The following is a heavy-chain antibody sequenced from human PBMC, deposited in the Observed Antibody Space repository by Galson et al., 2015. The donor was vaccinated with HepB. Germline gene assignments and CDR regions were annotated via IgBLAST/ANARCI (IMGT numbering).Heavy chain of an antibody. CDR1: GFTFSSYA. J-gene: IGHJ4*02. CDR2: ISYDGSNK. V-gene: IGHV3-30*04. CDR3: ARKGGLGYYGSGSYYRRVDY. Sequence: SLRLSCAASGFTFSSYAMHWVRQAPGKGLEWVAVISYDGSNKYYADSVKGRFTISRDNSKNTLYLQMNSLRTEDTAVYYCARKGGLGYYGSGSYYRRVDYWGQGTLVTVSS. D-gene: IGHD3-10*01.